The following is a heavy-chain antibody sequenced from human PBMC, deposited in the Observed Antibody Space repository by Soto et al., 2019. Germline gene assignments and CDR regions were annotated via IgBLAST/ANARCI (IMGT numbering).Heavy chain of an antibody. CDR2: IDPSDSYT. J-gene: IGHJ6*02. CDR1: GYSFTSYW. CDR3: ARHGSLLADRPHYYYGMDV. V-gene: IGHV5-10-1*01. D-gene: IGHD6-6*01. Sequence: GESLKISCKGSGYSFTSYWISWVRQMPGKGLEWMGRIDPSDSYTNYSTSFQGHVTISADKSISTAYLQWSSLKAADTAMYYCARHGSLLADRPHYYYGMDVWGLGTTVTVSS.